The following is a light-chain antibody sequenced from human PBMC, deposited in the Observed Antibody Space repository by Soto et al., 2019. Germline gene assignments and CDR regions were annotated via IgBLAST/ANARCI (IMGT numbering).Light chain of an antibody. CDR2: DVS. J-gene: IGKJ4*01. CDR3: QQRVNWPLT. V-gene: IGKV3-11*01. CDR1: QTVRSY. Sequence: EIVLTQSPATLSLSPGEGATLSCRASQTVRSYLAWYQQKPGQAPRLLIYDVSKRATGIPARFSGSGSGTEFTLAISSLEPEDFAVYYCQQRVNWPLTFGGGTKVEIK.